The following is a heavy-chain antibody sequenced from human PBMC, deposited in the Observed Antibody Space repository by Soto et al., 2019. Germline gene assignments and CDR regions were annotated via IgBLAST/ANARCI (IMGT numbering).Heavy chain of an antibody. CDR3: ARGLSATSFGVGIPPNDAFDK. D-gene: IGHD3-3*01. J-gene: IGHJ3*02. CDR2: IIPIFGTA. Sequence: VASVKVSCKASGGTFGSYAISWVRQAPGQGPEWMGGIIPIFGTANYAQRFQGRVTITADVSTSIAYMELSGLRSEDTAVYYCARGLSATSFGVGIPPNDAFDKWGQGTMVTVSS. CDR1: GGTFGSYA. V-gene: IGHV1-69*13.